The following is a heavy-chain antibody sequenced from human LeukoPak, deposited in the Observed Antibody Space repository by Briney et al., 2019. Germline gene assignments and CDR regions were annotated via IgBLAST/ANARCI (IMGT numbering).Heavy chain of an antibody. CDR2: IYYSGST. V-gene: IGHV4-59*01. CDR1: GGSISSYY. CDR3: ARHSREGGNGAFDI. D-gene: IGHD4-23*01. Sequence: SETLSLTCTVSGGSISSYYWSWIRQPPGKGLEWIGYIYYSGSTNYKPSLKSRVTISVDTSKNQFSLKLSSVTAADTAVYYCARHSREGGNGAFDIWGQGTMVIVSS. J-gene: IGHJ3*02.